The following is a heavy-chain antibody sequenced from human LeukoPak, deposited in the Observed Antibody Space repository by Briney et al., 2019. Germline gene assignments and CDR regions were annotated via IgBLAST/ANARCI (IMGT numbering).Heavy chain of an antibody. CDR1: GGSISSYY. J-gene: IGHJ5*02. CDR2: IYYSGST. CDR3: ARGGSTGTNLNWVDP. V-gene: IGHV4-59*01. D-gene: IGHD1-1*01. Sequence: PSETLSLTCTVSGGSISSYYWSWSRQPPGKGLEWIGYIYYSGSTNYNPSLKSRVTISVDTSKNQFSLKLSSVTAADTAVYYCARGGSTGTNLNWVDPWGQGTLVTVSS.